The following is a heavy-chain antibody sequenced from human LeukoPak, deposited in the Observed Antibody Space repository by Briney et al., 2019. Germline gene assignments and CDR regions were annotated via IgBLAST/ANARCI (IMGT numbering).Heavy chain of an antibody. Sequence: GESLKISXKGSGYSFTSYWIGWVRQTPGKGLEWMGIIYPGDSDTRYSPSFQGQVTISADKSIGTAYLQWSSLKASDTAMYYCARHTNYDFWSGGLDYWGQGTLVTVSS. CDR2: IYPGDSDT. CDR3: ARHTNYDFWSGGLDY. J-gene: IGHJ4*02. CDR1: GYSFTSYW. D-gene: IGHD3-3*01. V-gene: IGHV5-51*01.